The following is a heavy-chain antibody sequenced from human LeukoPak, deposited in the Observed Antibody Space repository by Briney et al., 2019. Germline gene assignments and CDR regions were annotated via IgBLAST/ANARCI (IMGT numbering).Heavy chain of an antibody. V-gene: IGHV3-74*01. J-gene: IGHJ4*02. CDR3: ARESPQVVTLDY. Sequence: GGSLRLSCAASGFTFNKYWMQWVRQAPGKGLVWVSRIYSDGSSTDYADSVKGRFTISRDNAKNTLYLQMNSLRAEDTAVYYCARESPQVVTLDYWGQGARVSVS. D-gene: IGHD2-15*01. CDR2: IYSDGSST. CDR1: GFTFNKYW.